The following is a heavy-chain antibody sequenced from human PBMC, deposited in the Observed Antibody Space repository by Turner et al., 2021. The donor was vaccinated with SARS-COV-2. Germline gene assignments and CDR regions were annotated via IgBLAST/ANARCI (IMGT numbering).Heavy chain of an antibody. J-gene: IGHJ4*02. Sequence: QVQLVQSGAEVKKPGASVKVSCKASGYSFTDYYIHWVRQAPGQGLEWMGWIHCNSGGTNLAQKFQGRVTMTRDTSISTAYMELSSLTTDDTAVYLCARTVGWSTTLWGQGTLVTVSS. CDR1: GYSFTDYY. CDR2: IHCNSGGT. D-gene: IGHD1-26*01. CDR3: ARTVGWSTTL. V-gene: IGHV1-2*02.